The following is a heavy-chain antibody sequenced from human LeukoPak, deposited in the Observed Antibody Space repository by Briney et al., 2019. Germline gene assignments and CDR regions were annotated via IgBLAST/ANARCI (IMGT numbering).Heavy chain of an antibody. V-gene: IGHV3-72*01. CDR1: GFTFSDHY. D-gene: IGHD6-13*01. CDR2: IRKKVNSYTT. Sequence: GGSLRVSCAASGFTFSDHYMDWVRQAPGKGLEWVGRIRKKVNSYTTEYAAYVTGRFTISRDDSKNSLYLQMNSLKTDDTAVYYCARVGSTWDFDYWGQGTLVTVSS. CDR3: ARVGSTWDFDY. J-gene: IGHJ4*02.